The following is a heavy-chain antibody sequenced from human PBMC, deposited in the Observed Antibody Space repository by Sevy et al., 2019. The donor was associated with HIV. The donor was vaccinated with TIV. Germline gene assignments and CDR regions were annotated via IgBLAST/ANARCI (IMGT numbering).Heavy chain of an antibody. D-gene: IGHD2-15*01. CDR3: ARVGVAATPRINWFDP. V-gene: IGHV4-31*03. Sequence: SETLSLTCTVSGGSISSGGYYWSWIRQHPGKGLEWIGYIYYSGRTYYNPSLKSRVTISVDTSKNKFSLKLSSVTSADTAVYYCARVGVAATPRINWFDPWGQGTLVTVSS. CDR1: GGSISSGGYY. J-gene: IGHJ5*02. CDR2: IYYSGRT.